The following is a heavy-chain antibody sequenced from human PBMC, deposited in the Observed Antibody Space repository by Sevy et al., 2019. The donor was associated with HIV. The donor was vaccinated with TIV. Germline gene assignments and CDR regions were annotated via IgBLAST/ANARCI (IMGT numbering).Heavy chain of an antibody. J-gene: IGHJ6*02. CDR3: ARPQYDSTGYCPLYFYAMDV. CDR1: GGSFTSFV. V-gene: IGHV1-69*13. D-gene: IGHD3-22*01. Sequence: ASVKVSCKASGGSFTSFVFNWVRLAPGQGLEWMGGIVTSIGPAKYAQKFQGRVTITADESTSTTYMELSSLRSEDTAIYYCARPQYDSTGYCPLYFYAMDVWGQGTTVTVSS. CDR2: IVTSIGPA.